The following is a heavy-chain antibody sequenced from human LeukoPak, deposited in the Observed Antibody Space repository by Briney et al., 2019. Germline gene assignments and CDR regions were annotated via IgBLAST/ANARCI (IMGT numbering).Heavy chain of an antibody. Sequence: GESLKISCKGSGYSFTSYWIGWVRQMPGEGPEWMGIIYPGDSDTRYSPSFQGQVTISADKSISTAYLQWSSLKASDTAMYYCARGHSSSWYYFDYWGQGTLVTVSS. CDR3: ARGHSSSWYYFDY. V-gene: IGHV5-51*01. J-gene: IGHJ4*02. D-gene: IGHD6-13*01. CDR1: GYSFTSYW. CDR2: IYPGDSDT.